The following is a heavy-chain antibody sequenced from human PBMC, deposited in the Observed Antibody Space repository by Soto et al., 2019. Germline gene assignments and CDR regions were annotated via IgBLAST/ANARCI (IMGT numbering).Heavy chain of an antibody. D-gene: IGHD2-2*03. V-gene: IGHV1-3*01. Sequence: ASVKVSCKASGYTFTNYPMHWVRQAPGQRLEWMGWINADNGNTKYSQKFQGRVTTSRDTSTTTAYMEMNSLRVEDTAVYYCAMDIGGSPPFDHWGQGTPVTVSS. CDR2: INADNGNT. CDR1: GYTFTNYP. CDR3: AMDIGGSPPFDH. J-gene: IGHJ4*02.